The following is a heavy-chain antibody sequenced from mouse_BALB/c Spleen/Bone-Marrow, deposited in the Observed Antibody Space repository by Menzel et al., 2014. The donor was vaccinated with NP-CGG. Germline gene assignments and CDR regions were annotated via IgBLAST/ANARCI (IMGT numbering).Heavy chain of an antibody. V-gene: IGHV3-6*02. Sequence: EVHLVESGSGLVKPSQSLSLTCSFTGYSITSGFYWNWIRQFPGNKLEWTGYISYDGSNTYNPSLKNRISITRDTSKNQFFLKLNYMTTEDTATYYWARGGCDSWYEAMDYRGQGTPVPVSS. CDR2: ISYDGSN. D-gene: IGHD2-14*01. J-gene: IGHJ4*01. CDR3: ARGGCDSWYEAMDY. CDR1: GYSITSGFY.